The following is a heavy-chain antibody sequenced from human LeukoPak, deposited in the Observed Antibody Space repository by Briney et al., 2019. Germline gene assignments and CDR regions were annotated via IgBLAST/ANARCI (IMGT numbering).Heavy chain of an antibody. CDR2: IYPGDSDT. J-gene: IGHJ4*02. D-gene: IGHD3-22*01. CDR3: ARHGGSGYYLYYFDY. V-gene: IGHV5-51*01. Sequence: GGSLEISCQGSGYSFTGYWIGWVRQLPGKGLEGMGIIYPGDSDTRYSPSFQGQVTISADKSITTAYRQWSSLKASDTAMYYCARHGGSGYYLYYFDYWGQGTLVTVSS. CDR1: GYSFTGYW.